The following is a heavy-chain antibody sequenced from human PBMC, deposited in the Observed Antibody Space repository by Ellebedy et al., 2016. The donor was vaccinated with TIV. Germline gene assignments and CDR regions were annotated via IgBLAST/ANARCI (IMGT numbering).Heavy chain of an antibody. D-gene: IGHD3-3*01. V-gene: IGHV1-3*04. Sequence: ASVKVSCXASGHIFTTYGIHWVRQAPGQRLEWMGWINTGNGNTKYSQKLQGRVSITRDTSASTAYMELRSLMSEDTAVYYCATREWQDPMDVWGQGTTVTVSS. CDR1: GHIFTTYG. CDR3: ATREWQDPMDV. CDR2: INTGNGNT. J-gene: IGHJ6*02.